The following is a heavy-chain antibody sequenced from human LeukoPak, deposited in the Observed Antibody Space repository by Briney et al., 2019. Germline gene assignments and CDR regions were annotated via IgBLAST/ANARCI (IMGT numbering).Heavy chain of an antibody. D-gene: IGHD1-1*01. J-gene: IGHJ6*02. V-gene: IGHV3-30*18. CDR2: ISYDGSNK. Sequence: PGRSLRLSCAASGFTFSSYGMHWVRQAPGKGLEWVAVISYDGSNKYYADSVKGRFTISRDNSKNTLYLQMNSLRAEDTAVYYCAKDSDRVPLERLGTYGMDVWGQGTTVTVSS. CDR1: GFTFSSYG. CDR3: AKDSDRVPLERLGTYGMDV.